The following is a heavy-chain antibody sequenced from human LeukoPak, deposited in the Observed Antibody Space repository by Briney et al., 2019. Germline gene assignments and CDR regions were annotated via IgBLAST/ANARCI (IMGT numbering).Heavy chain of an antibody. D-gene: IGHD4-17*01. CDR3: AKHWATVTLTTSFDF. CDR2: ISGSGGST. Sequence: PGGSLRPSCAASGFTFSSYAMSWVRQAPGKGLEWVSAISGSGGSTYYADSVKGRFTISRDNSKNTLYLQMNSLRAEATAVYYCAKHWATVTLTTSFDFSGQGTLVTVSS. CDR1: GFTFSSYA. J-gene: IGHJ4*02. V-gene: IGHV3-23*01.